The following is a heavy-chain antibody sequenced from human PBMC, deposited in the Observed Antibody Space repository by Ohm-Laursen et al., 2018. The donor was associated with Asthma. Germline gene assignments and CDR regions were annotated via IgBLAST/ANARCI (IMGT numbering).Heavy chain of an antibody. CDR2: ISWNSGSI. J-gene: IGHJ4*02. V-gene: IGHV3-9*01. Sequence: SLRLSCSASGFTFDDYAMHWVRQAPGKGLEWVSGISWNSGSIGYADSVKGRFTISRDNAKNTLYLQMNSLRAEDTAVYYCARTLYYYDSSMVGYWGQGTLVTVSS. D-gene: IGHD3-22*01. CDR3: ARTLYYYDSSMVGY. CDR1: GFTFDDYA.